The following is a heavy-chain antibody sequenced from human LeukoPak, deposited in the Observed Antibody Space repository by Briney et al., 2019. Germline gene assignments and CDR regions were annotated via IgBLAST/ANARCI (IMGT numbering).Heavy chain of an antibody. CDR2: ISGSGGST. J-gene: IGHJ1*01. CDR1: GLTFSSYA. D-gene: IGHD3-22*01. V-gene: IGHV3-23*01. Sequence: GGSLRLSCAASGLTFSSYAMRWVRQAPGKGLEGVSAISGSGGSTYYADSVKGWFTISRDNSKSTLYLQMNSLRAEDTAVYYCAKDWGYYYDSSGYHPVQHWGQGTLVTVSS. CDR3: AKDWGYYYDSSGYHPVQH.